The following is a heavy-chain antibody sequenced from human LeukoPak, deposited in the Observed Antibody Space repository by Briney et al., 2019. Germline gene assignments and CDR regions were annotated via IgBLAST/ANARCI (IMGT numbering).Heavy chain of an antibody. CDR3: ARALGGATPFYDY. CDR2: IKQDGSEK. J-gene: IGHJ4*02. Sequence: GGSLRLSCAASGFTFSSYWMSWVRQAPGKGLEWVANIKQDGSEKYYVDSVKGRFTISRDNAKNSLYLQMNSLRAEDTAVYYCARALGGATPFYDYWGQGTLVTVSS. V-gene: IGHV3-7*01. CDR1: GFTFSSYW. D-gene: IGHD1-26*01.